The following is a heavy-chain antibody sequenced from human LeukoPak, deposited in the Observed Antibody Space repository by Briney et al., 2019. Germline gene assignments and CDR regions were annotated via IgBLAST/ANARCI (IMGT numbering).Heavy chain of an antibody. CDR2: ISSSSSYI. CDR1: GFTFSSYS. CDR3: ARGRDYYGSGSPPYYYYGTDV. J-gene: IGHJ6*04. D-gene: IGHD3-10*01. V-gene: IGHV3-21*01. Sequence: PGGSLRLSCAASGFTFSSYSMNWVRQAPGKGLEWVSSISSSSSYIYYADSVKGRFTISRDNAKNSLYLQMNSLRAEDTAVYYCARGRDYYGSGSPPYYYYGTDVWGKGTTVTVSS.